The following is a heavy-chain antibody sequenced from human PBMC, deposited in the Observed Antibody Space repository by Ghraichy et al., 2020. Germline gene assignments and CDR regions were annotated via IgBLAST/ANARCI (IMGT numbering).Heavy chain of an antibody. CDR1: GFTLSSYA. Sequence: LSLTCAASGFTLSSYAMSWVRQAPGKGLEWVSAISGSGGSTYYADSVKGRFTISRDNSKNTLYLQMNSLRAEDTAVYYCAKPRSGGNPTRGYYYYYYGMDVWGQGTTVTVSS. CDR2: ISGSGGST. D-gene: IGHD2-15*01. V-gene: IGHV3-23*01. CDR3: AKPRSGGNPTRGYYYYYYGMDV. J-gene: IGHJ6*02.